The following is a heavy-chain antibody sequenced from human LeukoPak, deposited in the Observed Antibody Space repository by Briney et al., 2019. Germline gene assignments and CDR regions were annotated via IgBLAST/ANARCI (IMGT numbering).Heavy chain of an antibody. CDR3: AKAEARAFDI. CDR1: GLTFSSYA. Sequence: PGGSLRVSCAASGLTFSSYAMSWVRQAPGKGLEWVSTISGSGDSTHYTNSVRGRFTISRNNSKSTLYLQMNSLRAEDTAVYYCAKAEARAFDIWGQGTMVTVSS. V-gene: IGHV3-23*01. CDR2: ISGSGDST. J-gene: IGHJ3*02.